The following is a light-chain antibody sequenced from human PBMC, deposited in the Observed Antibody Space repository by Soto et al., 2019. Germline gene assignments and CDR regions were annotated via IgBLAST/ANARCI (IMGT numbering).Light chain of an antibody. Sequence: DIQMTQSPSSVSASVGDRVTITCRASQDISGGLAWYQHKPGKAPSLLIYAASSLQSGVPSRFRGSGSGTDFALTIAGLESEDFATYYCQQANSFPLTFGGGTKVEIK. CDR3: QQANSFPLT. CDR2: AAS. J-gene: IGKJ4*01. V-gene: IGKV1D-12*01. CDR1: QDISGG.